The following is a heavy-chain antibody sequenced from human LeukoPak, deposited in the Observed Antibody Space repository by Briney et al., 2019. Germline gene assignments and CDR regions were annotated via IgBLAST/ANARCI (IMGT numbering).Heavy chain of an antibody. D-gene: IGHD3-3*01. CDR3: ARVLQNYYHLDV. V-gene: IGHV4-59*01. CDR2: IYETGSA. J-gene: IGHJ6*03. CDR1: GASNNSFY. Sequence: PSETLSLTCIVSGASNNSFYWSWIRQPPGKGLEWIGFIYETGSANYKSSLQSRVTMSLDTSKNQVSLKLNSVTAADTAVYYCARVLQNYYHLDVWGKGTTVTVSS.